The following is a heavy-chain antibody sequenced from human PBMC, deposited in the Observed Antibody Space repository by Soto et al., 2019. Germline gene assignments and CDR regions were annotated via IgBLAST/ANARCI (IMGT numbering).Heavy chain of an antibody. CDR2: VNPSGGHT. D-gene: IGHD2-21*02. CDR1: GDTFTNYY. J-gene: IGHJ4*02. V-gene: IGHV1-46*01. Sequence: QVQLMQSGAEVKKPGASVKVSCKASGDTFTNYYIHWVRQAPGQGLEWMGTVNPSGGHTTYSQNFLGRVTITRDTSTSTLYMELTSLTSDDTAVYYCARGGHVVVVTAAFDSWGQGTLVTVSS. CDR3: ARGGHVVVVTAAFDS.